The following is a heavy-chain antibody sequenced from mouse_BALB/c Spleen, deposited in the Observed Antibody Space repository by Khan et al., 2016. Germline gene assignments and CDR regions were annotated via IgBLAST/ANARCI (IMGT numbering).Heavy chain of an antibody. CDR2: INYSGST. Sequence: EVQLQESGPGLVKPSQSLSLTCTVTGYSITSDYAWNWIRQFPGNKLEWMGYINYSGSTNYNPSLKSRISITRDTSKNHLFLRVISVTTEDTATXYCARSYGYRGFAGWGQGTLVTVS. D-gene: IGHD2-2*01. CDR1: GYSITSDYA. J-gene: IGHJ3*01. CDR3: ARSYGYRGFAG. V-gene: IGHV3-2*02.